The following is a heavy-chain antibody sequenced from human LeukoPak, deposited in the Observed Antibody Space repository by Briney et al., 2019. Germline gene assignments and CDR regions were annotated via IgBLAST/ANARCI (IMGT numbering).Heavy chain of an antibody. V-gene: IGHV3-30*02. Sequence: GGSLRLSCAASGFTFSSYGMHWVRQAPGKGLEWVAFIRYDGSNKYYADSVKGRFTISRDNAKNSLYLQMNSLRAEDTAVYYCARDRGGAFDYWGQGTLVTVSS. CDR3: ARDRGGAFDY. CDR2: IRYDGSNK. CDR1: GFTFSSYG. J-gene: IGHJ4*02. D-gene: IGHD2-21*01.